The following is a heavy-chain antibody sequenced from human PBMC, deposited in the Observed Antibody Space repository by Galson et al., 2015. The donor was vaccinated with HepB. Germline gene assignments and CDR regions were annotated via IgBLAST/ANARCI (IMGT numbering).Heavy chain of an antibody. D-gene: IGHD3-10*01. Sequence: SLRLSCAASGFTFSNFEMNWVRQAPGKGLEWISYISSRETAYCADSVKGRFSISRDNAKNSLYLQMNSLRAEDTAVYYCARDLSGSGTFLVYYYGMDVWGQGTTVTVSS. V-gene: IGHV3-48*03. CDR1: GFTFSNFE. CDR3: ARDLSGSGTFLVYYYGMDV. J-gene: IGHJ6*02. CDR2: ISSRETA.